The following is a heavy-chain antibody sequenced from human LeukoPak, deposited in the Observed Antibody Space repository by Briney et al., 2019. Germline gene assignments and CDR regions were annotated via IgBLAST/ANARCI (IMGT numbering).Heavy chain of an antibody. CDR1: GGSISSYY. D-gene: IGHD2-2*01. Sequence: SETLSLTRTVSGGSISSYYWSWIRQPPGKGLVWIGYIYYSGSTNYNPSLKSRVTISVDTSKNQFSLKLSSVTAADTAVYYCARDTYYCSSSSCPYYYYYYMDVWGKGTTVTVSS. V-gene: IGHV4-59*01. CDR2: IYYSGST. J-gene: IGHJ6*03. CDR3: ARDTYYCSSSSCPYYYYYYMDV.